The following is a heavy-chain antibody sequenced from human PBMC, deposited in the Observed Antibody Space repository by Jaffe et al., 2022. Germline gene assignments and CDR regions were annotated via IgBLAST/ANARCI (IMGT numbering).Heavy chain of an antibody. CDR1: GGSISSGSYY. Sequence: QVQLQESGPGLVKPSQTLSLTCTVSGGSISSGSYYWSWIRQPAGKGLEWIGRIYTSGSTNYNPSLKSRVTISVDTSKNQFSLKLSSVTAADTAVYYCARDLRGGRGSSGSSATWGQGTLVTVSS. J-gene: IGHJ5*02. CDR3: ARDLRGGRGSSGSSAT. CDR2: IYTSGST. D-gene: IGHD3-22*01. V-gene: IGHV4-61*02.